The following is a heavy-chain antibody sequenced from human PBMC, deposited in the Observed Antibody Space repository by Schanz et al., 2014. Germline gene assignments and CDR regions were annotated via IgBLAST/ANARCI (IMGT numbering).Heavy chain of an antibody. Sequence: QVQLVQSGREVKKPGASVKVSCKASGYTFPSYGISWVRQAPGQGLEWMGWINVYNGDTKFAKTFQDRVTLTTDTATGKAYMELRSLSSDDTDVYYCARNMIATARAYDIWGQGTMVTVSS. CDR3: ARNMIATARAYDI. D-gene: IGHD6-13*01. CDR1: GYTFPSYG. J-gene: IGHJ3*02. V-gene: IGHV1-18*04. CDR2: INVYNGDT.